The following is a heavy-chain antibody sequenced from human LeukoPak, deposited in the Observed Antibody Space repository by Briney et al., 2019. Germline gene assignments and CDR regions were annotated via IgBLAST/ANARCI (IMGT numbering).Heavy chain of an antibody. V-gene: IGHV4-34*01. D-gene: IGHD4-17*01. CDR2: INHSGST. Sequence: SSETLSLTCAVYGGSFSGYYWSWIRQPPGKGLEWIGEINHSGSTNYNPSLKSRVTISVDTSKNQFSLKLSSVTAADTAVYYCATYYRGEDYGDRKTLTTYNWFDPWGQGTLVTVSS. J-gene: IGHJ5*02. CDR3: ATYYRGEDYGDRKTLTTYNWFDP. CDR1: GGSFSGYY.